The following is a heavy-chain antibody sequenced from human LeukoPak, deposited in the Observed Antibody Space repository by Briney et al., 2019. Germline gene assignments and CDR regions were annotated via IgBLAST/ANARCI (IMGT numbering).Heavy chain of an antibody. D-gene: IGHD3-10*01. V-gene: IGHV3-7*05. CDR3: ARTYGSGSFDY. Sequence: PGGSLRLSCAASGFTFSNYAMSWVRHAPGRGLEWVANIKEDGSETFYVDSVKGRFTISRDTAKNSLFLQMNSLRADDTAVYYCARTYGSGSFDYWGQGALVTVSS. J-gene: IGHJ4*02. CDR2: IKEDGSET. CDR1: GFTFSNYA.